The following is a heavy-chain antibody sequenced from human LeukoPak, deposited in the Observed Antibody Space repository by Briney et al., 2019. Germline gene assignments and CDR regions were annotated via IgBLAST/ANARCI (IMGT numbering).Heavy chain of an antibody. CDR1: GFTFSSYS. J-gene: IGHJ4*02. V-gene: IGHV3-48*01. D-gene: IGHD6-13*01. CDR3: ARVSGSSWYGHYFDY. CDR2: ISSGSSTI. Sequence: GGSLRLSCAASGFTFSSYSMNWVRQAPGKGLEWVSYISSGSSTIYYADSVKGRFTISRDNAKNSLYLQMNSLRAEDTAVYYCARVSGSSWYGHYFDYWGQGTLVTVSS.